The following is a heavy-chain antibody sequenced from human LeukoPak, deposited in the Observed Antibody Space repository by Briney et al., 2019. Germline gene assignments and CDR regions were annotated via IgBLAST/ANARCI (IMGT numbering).Heavy chain of an antibody. CDR2: ISPRGDIT. CDR3: AKDDDWGRFNH. Sequence: GGSLRLSCAASGFTFNTYGMSWVRQAPGKGLEWVSGISPRGDITYYKDSVRGRFTISRDNFKNTVSLQLNSLRAEDTAMYYCAKDDDWGRFNHWGQGTLVTVSS. J-gene: IGHJ1*01. CDR1: GFTFNTYG. D-gene: IGHD3-16*01. V-gene: IGHV3-23*01.